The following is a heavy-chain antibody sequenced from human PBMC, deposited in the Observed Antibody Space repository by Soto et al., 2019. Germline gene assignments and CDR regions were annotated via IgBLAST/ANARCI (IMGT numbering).Heavy chain of an antibody. CDR2: MYAGGTT. D-gene: IGHD6-6*01. V-gene: IGHV3-66*01. J-gene: IGHJ5*02. CDR1: GFTVSSSY. Sequence: LRLSCAASGFTVSSSYMTWVRHVPGKGLEWVSVMYAGGTTYYANSVKGRFTFSRDNSKNMMYLQMNNLRAEDTAMYYCAREFRDGSNTRLAFDPWGQGTLVTVSS. CDR3: AREFRDGSNTRLAFDP.